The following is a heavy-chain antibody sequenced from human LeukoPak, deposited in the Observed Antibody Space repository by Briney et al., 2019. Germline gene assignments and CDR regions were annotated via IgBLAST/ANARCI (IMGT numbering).Heavy chain of an antibody. CDR3: ARGYSKYQLPYYYYYYYGMDV. CDR2: INHSGST. Sequence: SETLSLTCTVSGGSISSSSYYWGWIRQPPGKGLEWIGEINHSGSTNYNPFLKSRVTISVDTSKNQFSLKLSSVTAADTAVYYCARGYSKYQLPYYYYYYYGMDVWGQGTTVTVSS. J-gene: IGHJ6*02. V-gene: IGHV4-39*07. D-gene: IGHD2-2*01. CDR1: GGSISSSSYY.